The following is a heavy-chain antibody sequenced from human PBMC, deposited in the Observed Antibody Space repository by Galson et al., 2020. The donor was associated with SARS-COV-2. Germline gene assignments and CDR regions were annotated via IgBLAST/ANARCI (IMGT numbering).Heavy chain of an antibody. CDR1: GGSISSSNW. D-gene: IGHD3-10*01. Sequence: SETLSLTCAVSGGSISSSNWWSWVRQPPGKGLEWIREIYHSGSTNYNPSLKSRVTISVDKSKNQFSLKLSSVTAADTAVYYCTRCGGTSRVSSDFWGQGTLVTVSS. V-gene: IGHV4-4*02. CDR3: TRCGGTSRVSSDF. CDR2: IYHSGST. J-gene: IGHJ4*02.